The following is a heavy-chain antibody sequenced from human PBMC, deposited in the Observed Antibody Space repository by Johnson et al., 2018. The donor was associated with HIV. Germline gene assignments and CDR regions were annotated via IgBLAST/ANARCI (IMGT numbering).Heavy chain of an antibody. J-gene: IGHJ3*02. CDR2: IRYDGSNK. CDR3: AKDLVVVTARGAFDI. V-gene: IGHV3-30*02. D-gene: IGHD2-21*02. Sequence: QVQLVESGGGVVQPGTSLRLSCAASGFTFSTYGMHWVRQAPGKGLEWVAVIRYDGSNKYFADSVKGRFTISRDNSKNTLYLQMNSLRAEDTAVYYCAKDLVVVTARGAFDIWGQGTMVTVSS. CDR1: GFTFSTYG.